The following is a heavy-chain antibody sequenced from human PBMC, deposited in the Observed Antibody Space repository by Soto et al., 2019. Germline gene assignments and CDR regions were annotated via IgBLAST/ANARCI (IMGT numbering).Heavy chain of an antibody. CDR1: GGTFSSYA. CDR2: IIPIFGTA. Sequence: EASVKVSCKASGGTFSSYAISWVRQAPGQGLEWMGGIIPIFGTANYAQKFQGRVTITADESTSTAYMELSSLRSEDTAVYYCARGLRGYYFDYWGQGTLVTVSS. D-gene: IGHD1-26*01. J-gene: IGHJ4*02. V-gene: IGHV1-69*13. CDR3: ARGLRGYYFDY.